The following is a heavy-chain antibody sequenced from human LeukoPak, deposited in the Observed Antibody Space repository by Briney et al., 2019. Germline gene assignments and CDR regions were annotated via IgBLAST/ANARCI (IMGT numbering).Heavy chain of an antibody. CDR2: VSPSGDIT. CDR1: GFTFGDYA. Sequence: GGSLRLSCTASGFTFGDYAMSWFRQAPGKGLEWVSGVSPSGDITYYADSVKGRFTISRDNSKNTVYLQMNNVRAEDTAVYYCAKDGAWLQFDDWGQGTLVTVSS. CDR3: AKDGAWLQFDD. D-gene: IGHD3-22*01. V-gene: IGHV3-23*01. J-gene: IGHJ4*02.